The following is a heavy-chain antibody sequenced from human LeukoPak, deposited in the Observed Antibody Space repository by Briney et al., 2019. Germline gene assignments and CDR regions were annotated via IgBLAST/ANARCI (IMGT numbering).Heavy chain of an antibody. Sequence: SVKASCKASGGTFSSYAISWVRQAPGQGLEWMGGIIPIFGTANYAQKFQGRVTITADESTSTAYMELSSLRSEDTAVYYCARDLRMVRGFRDYYFDYWGQGTLVTVSS. CDR1: GGTFSSYA. V-gene: IGHV1-69*13. D-gene: IGHD3-10*01. J-gene: IGHJ4*02. CDR2: IIPIFGTA. CDR3: ARDLRMVRGFRDYYFDY.